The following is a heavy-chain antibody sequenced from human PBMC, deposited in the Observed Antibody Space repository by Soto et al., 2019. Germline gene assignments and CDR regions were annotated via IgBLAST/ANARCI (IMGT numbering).Heavy chain of an antibody. D-gene: IGHD2-15*01. V-gene: IGHV4-31*03. Sequence: PSETLSLTCTVSGGSISSGGYYWTWIRQHPGKGLEWIGYIYYSGSTYYNPSLKSRLSISVDTSKNQFSLKLSSVTAADTAMYYCARRHSHDLYDKDIHVPWGQGTQVTVSS. CDR2: IYYSGST. CDR1: GGSISSGGYY. J-gene: IGHJ4*02. CDR3: ARRHSHDLYDKDIHVP.